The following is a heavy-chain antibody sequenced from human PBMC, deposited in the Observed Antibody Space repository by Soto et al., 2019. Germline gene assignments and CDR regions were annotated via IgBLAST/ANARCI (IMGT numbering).Heavy chain of an antibody. D-gene: IGHD2-15*01. V-gene: IGHV1-18*01. CDR1: GYTFTSYG. CDR3: ARTYSRDYYYYYGMDV. Sequence: ASVKVSCKASGYTFTSYGISWVRQAPGQGLEWMGWISAYNGNTNYAQKLQGRVTMTTDTSTSTAYMGLRSLRSDDTAVYYCARTYSRDYYYYYGMDVWGQGTTVTVSS. CDR2: ISAYNGNT. J-gene: IGHJ6*02.